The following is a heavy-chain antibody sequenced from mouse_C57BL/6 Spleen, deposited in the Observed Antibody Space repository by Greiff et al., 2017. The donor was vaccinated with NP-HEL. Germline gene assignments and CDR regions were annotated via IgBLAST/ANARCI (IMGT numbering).Heavy chain of an antibody. CDR1: GYAFTNYL. CDR2: INPGSGGT. D-gene: IGHD1-1*01. J-gene: IGHJ3*01. Sequence: VQVVESGAELVRPGTSVKVSCKASGYAFTNYLIEWVKQRPGQGLEWIGVINPGSGGTNYNEKFKGKATLTADKSSSTAYMQLSSLTSEDSAVYFCARDYGSSYLAWFAYWGQGTLVTVSA. CDR3: ARDYGSSYLAWFAY. V-gene: IGHV1-54*01.